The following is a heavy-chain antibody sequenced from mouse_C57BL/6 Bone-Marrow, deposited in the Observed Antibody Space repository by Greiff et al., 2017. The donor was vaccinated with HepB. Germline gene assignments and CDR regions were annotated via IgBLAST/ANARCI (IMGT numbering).Heavy chain of an antibody. V-gene: IGHV2-2*01. D-gene: IGHD2-13*01. J-gene: IGHJ4*01. Sequence: VQLVESGPGLVQPSQCLSITCTVSGFSFTSYGVHWVRQSPGKGLEWLGVIWSGGSTDYNAAFISRLSISKDNSKSQVFFKMNSLQAYDTAIYYCARNSDTLYYYAMDYWGQGTSVTVSS. CDR2: IWSGGST. CDR1: GFSFTSYG. CDR3: ARNSDTLYYYAMDY.